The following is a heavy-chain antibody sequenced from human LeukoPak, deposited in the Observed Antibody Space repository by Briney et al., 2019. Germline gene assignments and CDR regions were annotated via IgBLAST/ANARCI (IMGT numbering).Heavy chain of an antibody. D-gene: IGHD2-2*01. CDR1: GFTFSSYS. V-gene: IGHV3-21*01. Sequence: GGSLRLSCAASGFTFSSYSMNWVRQPPGKGLEWVSSISSSSSYIYYADSVKGRFTISRDNAKNSLYLQMNSLRAEDTAVYYCARDCSSTSCYDYWGQGTLVTVSS. CDR2: ISSSSSYI. CDR3: ARDCSSTSCYDY. J-gene: IGHJ4*02.